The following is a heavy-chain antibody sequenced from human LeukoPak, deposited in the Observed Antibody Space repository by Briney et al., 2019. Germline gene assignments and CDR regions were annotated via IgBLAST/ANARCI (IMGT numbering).Heavy chain of an antibody. CDR1: GYSISSGYY. CDR3: ARRSYDRFTFDS. J-gene: IGHJ4*02. V-gene: IGHV4-38-2*01. CDR2: TYHTGST. Sequence: PSETLSLTCAVSGYSISSGYYWGWFRQPPGKGLEWIATTYHTGSTYYNPSLKSRVTISVDKSKNHFSLKVTSVTAADTAVYYCARRSYDRFTFDSWGQGTLVTVSS. D-gene: IGHD1-26*01.